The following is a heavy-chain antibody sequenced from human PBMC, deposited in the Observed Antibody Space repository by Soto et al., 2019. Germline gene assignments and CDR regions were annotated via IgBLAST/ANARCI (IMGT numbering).Heavy chain of an antibody. Sequence: XETLSLTGAVYGGSFSGYYWSWIRQPPGKGLEWIGEINHSGSTNYNPSLKSRVTISVDTSKNQSSLKLSSVTAADTAVYYCARRFGAVMRYYYGMDVWGQGTTVTVSS. J-gene: IGHJ6*02. CDR3: ARRFGAVMRYYYGMDV. CDR2: INHSGST. V-gene: IGHV4-34*01. CDR1: GGSFSGYY. D-gene: IGHD3-3*01.